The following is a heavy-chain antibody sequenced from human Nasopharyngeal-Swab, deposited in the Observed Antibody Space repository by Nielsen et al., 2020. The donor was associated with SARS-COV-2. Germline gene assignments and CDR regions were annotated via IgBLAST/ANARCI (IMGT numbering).Heavy chain of an antibody. V-gene: IGHV4-39*07. CDR3: ARGTYYGSGRYYKHRIEV. J-gene: IGHJ6*02. CDR2: INHSGST. D-gene: IGHD3-10*01. Sequence: SETLSLTCTVSGGSISSGGYYWSWIRQPPGKGLEWIGEINHSGSTNYNPSLKSRGTISVDTSKNQFSLKLSSVTAADTAVYYCARGTYYGSGRYYKHRIEVWGQGTTVTVSS. CDR1: GGSISSGGYY.